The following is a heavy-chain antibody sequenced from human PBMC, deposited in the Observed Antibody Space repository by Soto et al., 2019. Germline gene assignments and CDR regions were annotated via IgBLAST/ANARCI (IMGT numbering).Heavy chain of an antibody. J-gene: IGHJ4*02. D-gene: IGHD6-19*01. CDR3: AKDWGIAVAAH. CDR1: GFTFSSTG. CDR2: ISHDGGNK. V-gene: IGHV3-30*18. Sequence: GGSLRLSCAASGFTFSSTGMHWVRQAPGKGLEWVAVISHDGGNKYYGDSVKGRFTISRDNSKNTLYLQMNSLRADDTAVYYCAKDWGIAVAAHWGQGTLVTVSS.